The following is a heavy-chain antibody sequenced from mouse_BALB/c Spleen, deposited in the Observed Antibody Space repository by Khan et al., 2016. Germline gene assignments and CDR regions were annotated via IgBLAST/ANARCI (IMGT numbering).Heavy chain of an antibody. V-gene: IGHV1-77*01. CDR3: ARDDDVYLAMDD. Sequence: QVQLQQSGTELPRHGASVKLSCKASGYNFTDYYLHWVMQRTGQGLEWIGEIFPGSGSTYYNAKFKGKASLTADTSSRTAYMQLSSLSSEDSAVYCRARDDDVYLAMDDWGHGASVTISA. CDR1: GYNFTDYY. J-gene: IGHJ4*01. CDR2: IFPGSGST. D-gene: IGHD2-4*01.